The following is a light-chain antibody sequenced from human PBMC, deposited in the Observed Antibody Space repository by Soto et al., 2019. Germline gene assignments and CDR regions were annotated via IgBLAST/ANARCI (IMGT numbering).Light chain of an antibody. CDR1: QSVSNNY. V-gene: IGKV3-20*01. J-gene: IGKJ1*01. CDR2: GAS. Sequence: EIVLTQSPGTLSLSPGERATLSCRASQSVSNNYLAWYQQKPGQAPRLLIYGASNRATGIPDRFSGSGSGTDFTLTLTSLQSEDFAVYYCQQYNNWTPWTFGQGTKVDIK. CDR3: QQYNNWTPWT.